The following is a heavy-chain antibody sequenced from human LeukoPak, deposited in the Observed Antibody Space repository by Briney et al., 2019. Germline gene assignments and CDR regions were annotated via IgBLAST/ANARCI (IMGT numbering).Heavy chain of an antibody. CDR3: ARLGRYDYFIDY. V-gene: IGHV4-59*01. J-gene: IGHJ4*02. CDR2: IHYSGST. D-gene: IGHD3-16*01. Sequence: SSETLSLTCTVSGGSISSYYWSWIRQPPGKGLEWIGYIHYSGSTNYNPSLKSRVTISVDTSKNQFSLRLTSVTAADTAVYYCARLGRYDYFIDYWGQGTLVTVSS. CDR1: GGSISSYY.